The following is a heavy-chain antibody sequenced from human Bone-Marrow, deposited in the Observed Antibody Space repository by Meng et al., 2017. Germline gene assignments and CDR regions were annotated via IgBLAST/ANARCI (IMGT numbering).Heavy chain of an antibody. CDR1: GVSFSGSD. Sequence: VQLVESGGALVQPGGSLKLSCAVSGVSFSGSDIHWVRQASGKGLEWVAVIWYDGSNKYYADSVKGRFTISRDNSKNTLYLQMNSLRAEDTAVYYCARDGDYWGQGTLVTVSS. J-gene: IGHJ4*02. CDR3: ARDGDY. CDR2: IWYDGSNK. V-gene: IGHV3-33*08.